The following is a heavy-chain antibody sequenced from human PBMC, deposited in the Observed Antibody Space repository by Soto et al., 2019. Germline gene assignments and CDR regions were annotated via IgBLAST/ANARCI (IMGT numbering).Heavy chain of an antibody. J-gene: IGHJ4*02. CDR1: GGSISSGDFY. V-gene: IGHV4-30-4*01. Sequence: QVQLRESGPGLVKPSQTLSLTCSVSGGSISSGDFYWSWIRQPPGKGLEWIGYIYYSGSTYYNPSVRSRVAISLDTSNNQFSLKLSSVTAADTAVYYCARVGAIVGANSGDYWGQGTLVTVSS. CDR2: IYYSGST. D-gene: IGHD1-26*01. CDR3: ARVGAIVGANSGDY.